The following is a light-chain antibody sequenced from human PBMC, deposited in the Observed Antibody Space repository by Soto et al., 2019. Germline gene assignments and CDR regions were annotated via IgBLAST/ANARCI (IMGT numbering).Light chain of an antibody. J-gene: IGKJ1*01. V-gene: IGKV4-1*01. Sequence: DIVMTQSPDSLAVSLGERATINCKSSQSVLYTSNNNNYLAWYQQKPGQPPKLLIYWASTRESGVPDRFSGSGSGTDFTLTIGGLQAEDVAFYYCQQYYSAPRTFGQGTKVEIK. CDR2: WAS. CDR3: QQYYSAPRT. CDR1: QSVLYTSNNNNY.